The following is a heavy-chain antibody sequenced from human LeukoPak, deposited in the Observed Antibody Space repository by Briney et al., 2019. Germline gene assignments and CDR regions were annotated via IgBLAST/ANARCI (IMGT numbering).Heavy chain of an antibody. J-gene: IGHJ3*02. CDR1: GFTFNNYA. CDR2: VSGSGGST. Sequence: HPGGSLRLSCAASGFTFNNYAMSWVRQAPGKGLEWVSIVSGSGGSTFYADSVKGRFTISRDNSKNTLYLQMNSLRAEDTALYYCAKDRWVGDAFDIWGQGTMVTVSS. CDR3: AKDRWVGDAFDI. V-gene: IGHV3-23*01. D-gene: IGHD3-16*01.